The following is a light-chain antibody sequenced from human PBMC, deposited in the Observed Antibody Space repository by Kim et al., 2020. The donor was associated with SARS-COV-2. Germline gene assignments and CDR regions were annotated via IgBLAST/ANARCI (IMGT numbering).Light chain of an antibody. CDR3: KQYGSSRAYT. CDR2: GAS. Sequence: SPGERATLSCRASQSVSSSYLAWYQQKPGQAPRLLIYGASSRATGIPDRFSGSGSGTDFTLTISRLEPEDFAVYYCKQYGSSRAYTFGQGTKLEIK. CDR1: QSVSSSY. J-gene: IGKJ2*01. V-gene: IGKV3-20*01.